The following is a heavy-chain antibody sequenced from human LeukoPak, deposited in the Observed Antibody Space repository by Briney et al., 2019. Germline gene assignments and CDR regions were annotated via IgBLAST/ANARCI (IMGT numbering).Heavy chain of an antibody. Sequence: ASVKVSCKASGYTFTGYYMHWVRQAPGQGLEWMGWINPNSGGTNYAQKFQGRVTMTRDTSISTAYMELSRLRSDDTAVYYCARGKMTGYINWFDPWGQGTLVTVSS. V-gene: IGHV1-2*02. J-gene: IGHJ5*02. CDR2: INPNSGGT. CDR1: GYTFTGYY. D-gene: IGHD3-9*01. CDR3: ARGKMTGYINWFDP.